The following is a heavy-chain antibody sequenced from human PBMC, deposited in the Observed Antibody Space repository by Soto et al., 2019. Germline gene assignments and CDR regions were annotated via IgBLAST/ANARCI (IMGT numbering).Heavy chain of an antibody. CDR3: TREKIENSGSLYHAFDI. CDR2: MNPKSGGA. J-gene: IGHJ3*02. D-gene: IGHD2-15*01. Sequence: ASVKVSCKPSGYTFTDYYTHWVRQAPGQGLEWMGWMNPKSGGAYFAQKFQGRVTLTRDTSIGTAYIEVNSLTSDDTAVYFCTREKIENSGSLYHAFDIWGQGTTVTVSS. CDR1: GYTFTDYY. V-gene: IGHV1-2*02.